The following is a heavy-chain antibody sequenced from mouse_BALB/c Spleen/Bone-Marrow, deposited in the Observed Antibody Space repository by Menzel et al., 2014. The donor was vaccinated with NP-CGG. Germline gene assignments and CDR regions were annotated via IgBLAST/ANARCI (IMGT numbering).Heavy chain of an antibody. J-gene: IGHJ2*01. V-gene: IGHV3-5*02. CDR1: GISITTGNYR. Sequence: EVKLQESGPGLVKPSQTVSLTCTVTGISITTGNYRWSWIRQFPGNKLEWIGYIYYSGTITYNPSLTSRTTITRDTSXIQFFLEMNSLTAEDTATYYCARFYGNYFDYWGQGTTLTVSS. CDR3: ARFYGNYFDY. D-gene: IGHD2-1*01. CDR2: IYYSGTI.